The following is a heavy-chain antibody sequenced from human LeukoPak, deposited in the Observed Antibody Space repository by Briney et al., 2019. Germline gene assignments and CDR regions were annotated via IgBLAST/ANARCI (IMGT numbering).Heavy chain of an antibody. CDR3: ATDDVRGPWRNAFDI. J-gene: IGHJ3*02. V-gene: IGHV4-39*01. Sequence: SETLSLTCTVSGGSISSSSYYWGWIRQPPGKGLEWIGSIYYSGSTYYNPSLKSRVTISVDTSKNQFSLKLSSVTAADAAVYYCATDDVRGPWRNAFDIWGQGTMVTVS. CDR2: IYYSGST. CDR1: GGSISSSSYY. D-gene: IGHD1-1*01.